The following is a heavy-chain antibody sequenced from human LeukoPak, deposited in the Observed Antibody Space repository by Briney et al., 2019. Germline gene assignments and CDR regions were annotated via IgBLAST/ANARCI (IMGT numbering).Heavy chain of an antibody. CDR2: IYHSGST. J-gene: IGHJ6*03. CDR3: ARDGDCSSTSCYMGYMDV. CDR1: GGSISSGGYH. V-gene: IGHV4-30-2*01. D-gene: IGHD2-2*02. Sequence: SETLSLTCTVSGGSISSGGYHWSWIRQPPGKGLEWIGYIYHSGSTYYNPSLKSRVTISVDRSKNQFSLKLSSVTAADTAVYYCARDGDCSSTSCYMGYMDVWGKGTTVTVSS.